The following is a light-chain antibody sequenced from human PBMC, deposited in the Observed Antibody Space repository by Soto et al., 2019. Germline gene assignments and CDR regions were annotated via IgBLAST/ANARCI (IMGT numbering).Light chain of an antibody. J-gene: IGKJ4*01. CDR3: QQRSNSPT. CDR1: QSLLHSNGYNY. CDR2: LGS. Sequence: DIVMTQSPLSLPVTPGEPASISCRSSQSLLHSNGYNYLDWYLQKPGQSPQLLIYLGSNRSSGVPDRFSGSGSGTDFTLTISSLEPEDFAVYYCQQRSNSPTFGGGTKVDIK. V-gene: IGKV2-28*01.